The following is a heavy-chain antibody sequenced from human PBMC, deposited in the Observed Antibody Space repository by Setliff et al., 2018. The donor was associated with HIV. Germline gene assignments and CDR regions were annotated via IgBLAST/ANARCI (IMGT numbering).Heavy chain of an antibody. V-gene: IGHV4-61*09. D-gene: IGHD5-18*01. Sequence: SETLSLTCTVSGGSISSGSYYWSWIRQPAGKGLEWIGHIYTSGSTNYNPSLKSRVTISVDTSKNQFSLKLSSVTAADTAVYYCARGLLDYGGQGTLVTVSS. CDR1: GGSISSGSYY. CDR2: IYTSGST. CDR3: ARGLLDY. J-gene: IGHJ4*02.